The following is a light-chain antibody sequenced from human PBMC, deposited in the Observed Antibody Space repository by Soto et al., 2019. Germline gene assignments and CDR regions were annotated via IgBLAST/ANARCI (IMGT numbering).Light chain of an antibody. CDR3: QEYNTWPWT. Sequence: EIVLTHSPCTLSLSPGERATLSCRASQSVNSNLAWYQQKLGQAPRVLIYGASTRATGIPDRFSGSGSGTEFILTISSLQSEDFAVYYCQEYNTWPWTFGQGTKVDIK. CDR2: GAS. J-gene: IGKJ1*01. CDR1: QSVNSN. V-gene: IGKV3-15*01.